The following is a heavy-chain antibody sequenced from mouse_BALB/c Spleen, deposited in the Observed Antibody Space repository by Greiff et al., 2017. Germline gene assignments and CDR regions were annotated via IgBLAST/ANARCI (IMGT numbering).Heavy chain of an antibody. Sequence: VKLEESGPGLVAPSQSLSITCTVSGFSLTSYGVHWVRQPPGKGLEWLGVIWAGGSTNYNSALMSRLSISKDNSKSQVFLKMNSLQTDDTAMYYCAREDYGSSYDFDYWGQGTTLTVSS. D-gene: IGHD1-1*01. CDR2: IWAGGST. V-gene: IGHV2-9*02. CDR1: GFSLTSYG. J-gene: IGHJ2*01. CDR3: AREDYGSSYDFDY.